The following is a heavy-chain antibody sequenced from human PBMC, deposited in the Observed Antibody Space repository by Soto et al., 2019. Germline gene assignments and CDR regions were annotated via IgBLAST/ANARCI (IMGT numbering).Heavy chain of an antibody. CDR3: ARGYCSRTSCYAGGFYYYMDV. CDR1: GFTVSSNY. V-gene: IGHV3-66*01. Sequence: EVQLVESGGGLVQPGGSLRLSCAASGFTVSSNYMSWVRQAPGKGLEWVSVIYSGGSTYYADSVKGRFTISRDNSKNTLYLQMNSLRAEDTAVYYCARGYCSRTSCYAGGFYYYMDVWGKGTTVTVSS. CDR2: IYSGGST. J-gene: IGHJ6*03. D-gene: IGHD2-2*01.